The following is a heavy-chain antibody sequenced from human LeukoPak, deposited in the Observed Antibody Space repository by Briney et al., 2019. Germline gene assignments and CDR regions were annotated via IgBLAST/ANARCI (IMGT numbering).Heavy chain of an antibody. J-gene: IGHJ4*02. V-gene: IGHV1-69*05. CDR1: GGTFSSYA. CDR2: IIPIFGTA. CDR3: ARTGTQSRGEYYNFDY. Sequence: GASVKVSCKASGGTFSSYAISWVRQAPGQGLEWMGGIIPIFGTANYAQKFQGRVTITTDESTSTAYMELSSLRSEDTAVYYCARTGTQSRGEYYNFDYWGQGTLVTVSS. D-gene: IGHD1-26*01.